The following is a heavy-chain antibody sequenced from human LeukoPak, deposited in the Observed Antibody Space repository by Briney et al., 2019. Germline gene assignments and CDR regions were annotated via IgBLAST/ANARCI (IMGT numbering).Heavy chain of an antibody. Sequence: SETLSLTCTVSGYSISSGFYWGWIRQPPGKGLEWIGSIYHRGSTYYNPSLKSRVTISVDTSKNQFSLKLSSVTAADTAVYYCARGGGDSGSYGFDIWGQGTMVTVSS. J-gene: IGHJ3*02. CDR2: IYHRGST. D-gene: IGHD3-10*01. CDR3: ARGGGDSGSYGFDI. CDR1: GYSISSGFY. V-gene: IGHV4-38-2*02.